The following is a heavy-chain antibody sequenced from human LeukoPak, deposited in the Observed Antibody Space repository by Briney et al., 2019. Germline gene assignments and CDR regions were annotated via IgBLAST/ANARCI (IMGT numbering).Heavy chain of an antibody. D-gene: IGHD3-10*01. V-gene: IGHV3-11*01. CDR3: ARLLVRGVCDY. J-gene: IGHJ4*02. CDR2: ISSSGSTI. Sequence: PGGSLRLSCAASGFTVSSNYVSWVRQAPGKGLEWVSYISSSGSTIYYADSVKGRFTISRDNAKNSLYLQMNSLRAEDTAVYYCARLLVRGVCDYWGQGTLVTVSS. CDR1: GFTVSSNY.